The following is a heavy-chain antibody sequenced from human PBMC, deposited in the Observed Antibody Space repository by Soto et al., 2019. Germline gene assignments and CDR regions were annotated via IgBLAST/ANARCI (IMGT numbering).Heavy chain of an antibody. J-gene: IGHJ4*02. CDR2: IKQDGSEK. CDR3: ARVYYGDYFDY. CDR1: GFTFSSYW. D-gene: IGHD4-17*01. Sequence: GGSLRLSCAVSGFTFSSYWMSWVRQAPGKGLEWVANIKQDGSEKYYVDSVKGRFTISRDNAKNSLYLQMNSLRAEDTAVYYCARVYYGDYFDYWGQGTLVTVSS. V-gene: IGHV3-7*01.